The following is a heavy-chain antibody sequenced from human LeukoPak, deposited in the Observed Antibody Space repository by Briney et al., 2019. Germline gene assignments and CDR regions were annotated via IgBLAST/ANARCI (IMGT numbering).Heavy chain of an antibody. CDR3: VRPRGFSYGYFDY. V-gene: IGHV4-4*02. J-gene: IGHJ4*02. CDR2: IYYSRNT. D-gene: IGHD5-18*01. CDR1: GGSISNTNW. Sequence: SETLSLTCGVSGGSISNTNWWTWIRQPPGKGLEWIGSIYYSRNTYHNPSLKSRVTISADTSKNQFSLTLSSVTATDTAVYYCVRPRGFSYGYFDYWGQGTLVTVSS.